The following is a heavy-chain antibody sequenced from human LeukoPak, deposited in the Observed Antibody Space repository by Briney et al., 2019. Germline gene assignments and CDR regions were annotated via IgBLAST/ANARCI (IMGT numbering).Heavy chain of an antibody. CDR2: INTKTGNP. J-gene: IGHJ5*02. CDR3: ARVPETRGDWFDP. CDR1: GYTFTNYA. Sequence: ASVKVSCKASGYTFTNYAMNWVRQAPGQGLEWMGWINTKTGNPTYAQGFTGRFVFSLDTSVSTAYLQISSLKAEGTAVYYCARVPETRGDWFDPWGQGTLVTVSS. V-gene: IGHV7-4-1*02. D-gene: IGHD1-14*01.